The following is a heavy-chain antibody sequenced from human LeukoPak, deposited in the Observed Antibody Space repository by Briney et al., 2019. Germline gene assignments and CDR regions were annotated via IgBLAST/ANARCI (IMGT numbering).Heavy chain of an antibody. CDR2: ISYDGSNK. CDR3: ASSRITIVLGGS. Sequence: GRSLRLSCAASGFTFSSYAMHWVRQAPGKGLEWVAVISYDGSNKYYADSVKGRFTISRDNSKNTLYLQMNSLRAEDTAVYYCASSRITIVLGGSWGQGTLVTVSS. CDR1: GFTFSSYA. D-gene: IGHD3-10*01. J-gene: IGHJ5*02. V-gene: IGHV3-30-3*01.